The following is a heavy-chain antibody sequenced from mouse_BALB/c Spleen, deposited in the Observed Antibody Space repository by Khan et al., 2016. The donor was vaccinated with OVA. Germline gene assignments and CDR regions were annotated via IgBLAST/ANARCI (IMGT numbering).Heavy chain of an antibody. CDR3: ARREDK. CDR1: GFSLTSYG. J-gene: IGHJ2*01. Sequence: QVQLKESGPGLVAPSQSLSITCTVSGFSLTSYGVHWVRHPPGKGLEWLGVIWAGGSTNYNSALMSRLSISIDNSKSQVFLKMNSLQTDDTAMYCCARREDKWGQGTTVTVSS. V-gene: IGHV2-9*02. CDR2: IWAGGST.